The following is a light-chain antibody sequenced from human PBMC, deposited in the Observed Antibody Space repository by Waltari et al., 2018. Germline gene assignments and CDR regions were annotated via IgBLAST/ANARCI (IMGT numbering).Light chain of an antibody. CDR2: EVS. Sequence: QSALTQPASVSGSRGQSITISCTGTSSDVGGYNYVSWYQQHPGKAPKLMIYEVSNRPSGVSNRFSGSKSDNTASLTISGLQAEDEADYYCSSYTSSSTLVFGTGTKVTVL. CDR3: SSYTSSSTLV. CDR1: SSDVGGYNY. J-gene: IGLJ1*01. V-gene: IGLV2-14*01.